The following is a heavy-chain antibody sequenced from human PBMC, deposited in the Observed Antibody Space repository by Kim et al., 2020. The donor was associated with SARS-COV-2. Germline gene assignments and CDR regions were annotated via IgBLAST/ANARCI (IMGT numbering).Heavy chain of an antibody. CDR2: IDWDDDK. J-gene: IGHJ6*02. Sequence: SGPTLVNPPQTLTLTCTFSGFSLSTSGMCVSWIRQPPGKALEWLALIDWDDDKYYSTSLKTRLTISKDTSKNQVVLTVTNMDPVDTATYYCARVNWYYGSGSYSAMDVWGQGTTVTVSS. D-gene: IGHD3-10*01. CDR3: ARVNWYYGSGSYSAMDV. V-gene: IGHV2-70*01. CDR1: GFSLSTSGMC.